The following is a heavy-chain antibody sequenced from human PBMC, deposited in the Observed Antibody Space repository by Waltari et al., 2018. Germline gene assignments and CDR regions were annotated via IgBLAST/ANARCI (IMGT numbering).Heavy chain of an antibody. CDR3: ASGDYYDSSGYGSMDV. CDR1: GGTFSSYA. J-gene: IGHJ6*02. Sequence: QVQLVQSGAEVKKPGSSVKVSCKASGGTFSSYAISWVRQAPGQGLEWMGGIIRIFGTANYEQKFQGRVTITTDESTSTAYMELSSLRSEDTAVYYCASGDYYDSSGYGSMDVWGQGTTVTVSS. V-gene: IGHV1-69*05. CDR2: IIRIFGTA. D-gene: IGHD3-22*01.